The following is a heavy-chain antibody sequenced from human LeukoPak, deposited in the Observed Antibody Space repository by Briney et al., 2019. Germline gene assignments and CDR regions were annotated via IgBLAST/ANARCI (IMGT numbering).Heavy chain of an antibody. J-gene: IGHJ4*02. V-gene: IGHV4-59*01. CDR1: GGSISSYY. CDR3: ARALYHYDILTGYYATDFDY. D-gene: IGHD3-9*01. CDR2: IYYSGST. Sequence: ASETLSLTCTVSGGSISSYYWSWIQQPPGKGLEWIGYIYYSGSTNYNPSLKSRVTISVDTSKNQISLKLSSVTAADTAVYYCARALYHYDILTGYYATDFDYWGQGTLVTVSS.